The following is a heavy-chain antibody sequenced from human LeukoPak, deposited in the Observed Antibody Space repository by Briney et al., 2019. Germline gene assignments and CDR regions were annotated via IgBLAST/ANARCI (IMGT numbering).Heavy chain of an antibody. CDR1: GGSISSYY. CDR2: IYTSGST. D-gene: IGHD6-19*01. V-gene: IGHV4-4*09. Sequence: PSETLSLTCTVSGGSISSYYWSWIRQPPGKGLEWIGYIYTSGSTNYNPSLKSRVTISVDTSKYQFSLKLSSVTAADTAVYYCARLTVRWLSTKGWFDPWGQGTLVTVSS. J-gene: IGHJ5*02. CDR3: ARLTVRWLSTKGWFDP.